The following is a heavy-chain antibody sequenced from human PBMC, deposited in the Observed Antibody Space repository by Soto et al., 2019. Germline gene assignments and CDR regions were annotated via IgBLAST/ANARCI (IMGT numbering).Heavy chain of an antibody. Sequence: QVHLLLQSGAEVKKPGSSVKVACKASGGNPSNSAISWVRQAPAQGLEWMGGIIPVFGIISHAQNFQGRVTITADESTSTAYMELSSLRSEDTAVYFCAGGRIVVAGSSAYYSMDVWGQGTMVTVSS. J-gene: IGHJ6*02. CDR3: AGGRIVVAGSSAYYSMDV. D-gene: IGHD6-19*01. CDR1: GGNPSNSA. V-gene: IGHV1-69*01. CDR2: IIPVFGII.